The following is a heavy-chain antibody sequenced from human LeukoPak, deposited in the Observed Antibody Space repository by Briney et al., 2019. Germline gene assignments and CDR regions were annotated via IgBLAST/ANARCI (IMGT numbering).Heavy chain of an antibody. D-gene: IGHD3-16*01. J-gene: IGHJ4*02. V-gene: IGHV4-59*01. CDR3: ASDPYGGIDY. CDR2: IYYSGST. Sequence: SETLSLTCTVSGGSISSYYWSWIRQPPGKGLEWIGYIYYSGSTNYNPSLKSRVTISIDTSKNQFSLKLSSVTAADTAVYYCASDPYGGIDYWGQGTLVTVSS. CDR1: GGSISSYY.